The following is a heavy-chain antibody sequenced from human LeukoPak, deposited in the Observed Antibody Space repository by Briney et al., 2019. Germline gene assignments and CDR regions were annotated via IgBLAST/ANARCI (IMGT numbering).Heavy chain of an antibody. Sequence: PGGSLRLSCAASGFTFDDYAMHWVRQAPGKGLEWVSGISWNSGSIGYADSVKGRFTISRDNAKNSLYLQMNSLRAEDMALYYCAKDSAQVGVDGDYFDYWGQGTLVTVSS. V-gene: IGHV3-9*03. CDR2: ISWNSGSI. J-gene: IGHJ4*02. D-gene: IGHD1-26*01. CDR1: GFTFDDYA. CDR3: AKDSAQVGVDGDYFDY.